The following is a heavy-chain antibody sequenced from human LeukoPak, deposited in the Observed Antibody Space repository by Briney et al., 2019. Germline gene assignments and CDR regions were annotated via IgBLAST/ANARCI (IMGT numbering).Heavy chain of an antibody. J-gene: IGHJ4*02. Sequence: ASVKVSCKVSGYTLTELSMHWVRQAPGKGLEWMGRFDPGDGETIYAQKFQGRVTMTEDTSTDTAYMDLSSLRSEDTAMYYCATVVAVATFDYWGQGTLVTVSS. CDR1: GYTLTELS. CDR3: ATVVAVATFDY. CDR2: FDPGDGET. V-gene: IGHV1-24*01. D-gene: IGHD6-19*01.